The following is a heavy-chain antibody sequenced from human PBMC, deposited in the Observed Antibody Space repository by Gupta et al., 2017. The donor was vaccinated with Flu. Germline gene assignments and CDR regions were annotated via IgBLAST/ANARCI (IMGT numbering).Heavy chain of an antibody. CDR2: ISSSSSYI. CDR1: GFTFRDSP. V-gene: IGHV3-21*01. D-gene: IGHD4-17*01. J-gene: IGHJ4*02. Sequence: EVQLVESAGGLVKPGGSLRLSCAASGFTFRDSPMNWVRQAPGKGLEWVASISSSSSYIYYADSVKGRFTISRDNAKNSLYLQMNSLRAEDTAVYYCARGTDYDYGDYAAYWGQGTLVTVSS. CDR3: ARGTDYDYGDYAAY.